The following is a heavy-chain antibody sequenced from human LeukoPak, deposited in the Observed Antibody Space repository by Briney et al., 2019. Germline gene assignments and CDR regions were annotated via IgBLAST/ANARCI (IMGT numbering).Heavy chain of an antibody. CDR1: GGSISSSSYY. Sequence: KPSETLSLTCTVSGGSISSSSYYWGWIRQPPGKGLEWIGSIYYSGSTNYNPSLKSRVTISVDTSKNQFSLKLSSVTAADTAVYYCARTAMVRGVISPSHFDYWGQGTLVTVSS. CDR3: ARTAMVRGVISPSHFDY. V-gene: IGHV4-39*07. CDR2: IYYSGST. D-gene: IGHD3-10*01. J-gene: IGHJ4*02.